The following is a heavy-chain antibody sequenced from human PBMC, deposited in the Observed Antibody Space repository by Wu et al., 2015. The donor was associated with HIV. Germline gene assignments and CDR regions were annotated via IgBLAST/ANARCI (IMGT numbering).Heavy chain of an antibody. CDR3: ARAANYYDSSGYYYYFDY. J-gene: IGHJ4*02. D-gene: IGHD3-22*01. Sequence: QVQLVQSGAEVKKPGSSVRVSCKPSGGTFSNYAISWVRQAPGQGLEWMGWISAYYGNTNYAQKLQGRVTMTTDTSTSTAYMEVRSLRSDDTAVYYCARAANYYDSSGYYYYFDYWGQGTLVTVSS. CDR2: ISAYYGNT. V-gene: IGHV1-18*01. CDR1: GGTFSNYA.